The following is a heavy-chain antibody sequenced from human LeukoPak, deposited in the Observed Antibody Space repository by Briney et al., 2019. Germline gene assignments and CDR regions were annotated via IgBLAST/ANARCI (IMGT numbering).Heavy chain of an antibody. D-gene: IGHD3-10*01. J-gene: IGHJ4*02. CDR3: ARSIKGDSDH. Sequence: PGGSLRLSCAASGFTFSYYSMNWVRQAPGKGLDWVSYISSSGTTVYYADSVRGRFTVSRDNGKNSLYLEMNSLRAEDTAVYYCARSIKGDSDHRGQGTLVTVSS. V-gene: IGHV3-48*04. CDR2: ISSSGTTV. CDR1: GFTFSYYS.